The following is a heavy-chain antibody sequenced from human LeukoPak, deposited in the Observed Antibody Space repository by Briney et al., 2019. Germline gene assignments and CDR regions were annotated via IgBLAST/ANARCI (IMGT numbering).Heavy chain of an antibody. CDR1: GFTFSSYG. Sequence: PGGSLRLSCAASGFTFSSYGMHWVRQAPGKGLEWVAFIRYDGSNKYYADSVKGRSTISRDNSKNTLYLQMNSLRAEDTVVYYCAKEPGTVTGVGDPIDYWGQGTLVTASS. J-gene: IGHJ4*02. CDR2: IRYDGSNK. V-gene: IGHV3-30*02. CDR3: AKEPGTVTGVGDPIDY. D-gene: IGHD4-17*01.